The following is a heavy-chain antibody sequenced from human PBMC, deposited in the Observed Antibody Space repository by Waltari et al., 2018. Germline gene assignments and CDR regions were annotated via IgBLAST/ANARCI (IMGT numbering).Heavy chain of an antibody. J-gene: IGHJ3*02. CDR2: IYYRGST. CDR1: GGSIITASYY. Sequence: QLQLQESGPGLVKPSETLSLTCTVSGGSIITASYYWGWIRQPPGKGLEWIGSIYYRGSTYYNPSLKSRVTTSIDKSKNQFSLKLTSLTAADTAVYFCARQWWGYCGPTRCPGAFDIWGQGTTLTVSS. D-gene: IGHD2-2*01. CDR3: ARQWWGYCGPTRCPGAFDI. V-gene: IGHV4-39*01.